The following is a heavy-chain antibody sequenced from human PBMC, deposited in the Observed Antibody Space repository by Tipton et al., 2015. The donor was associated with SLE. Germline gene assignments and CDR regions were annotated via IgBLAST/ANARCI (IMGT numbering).Heavy chain of an antibody. D-gene: IGHD1-26*01. CDR3: ARARRLSSGSGVDY. V-gene: IGHV3-7*01. J-gene: IGHJ4*02. CDR2: IKQDGSEK. Sequence: LSLTCAASGFTFSSYWMSWVRQAPGKGLEWVANIKQDGSEKYYVDSVKGRFTISRDNAKNSLYLQMNSLRAEDTAMYYCARARRLSSGSGVDYWGQGTLVTVSS. CDR1: GFTFSSYW.